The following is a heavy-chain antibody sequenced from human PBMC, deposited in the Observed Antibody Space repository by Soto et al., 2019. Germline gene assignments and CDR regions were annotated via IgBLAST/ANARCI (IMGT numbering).Heavy chain of an antibody. CDR1: GFTFSAYW. CDR3: AIITRGFSMDV. J-gene: IGHJ6*02. Sequence: EVQLVESGGGLVQPGGSLRLSCAASGFTFSAYWMSWVRQTPGKGLEWVANIKHDGSEKYYVDSVKGRFTTARDNTKNSLFLEMNSLRAEDTAVFYCAIITRGFSMDVWGQGTTVTVSS. V-gene: IGHV3-7*01. CDR2: IKHDGSEK. D-gene: IGHD1-20*01.